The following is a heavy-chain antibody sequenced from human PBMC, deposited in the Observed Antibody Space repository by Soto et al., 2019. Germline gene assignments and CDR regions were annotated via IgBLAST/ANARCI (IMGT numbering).Heavy chain of an antibody. Sequence: EVQLVESGGGSVQPGGSLRLSCAASGFTFRSYSMNWVRQAPGKGLEWVSYISGSSSIIYYADSVKGRFTISRDNAKTSVSLHMNSLRDEDTAVYYCVRDGGTNVDRGYYYGMDVWGQGTTVAVSS. CDR3: VRDGGTNVDRGYYYGMDV. CDR1: GFTFRSYS. V-gene: IGHV3-48*02. J-gene: IGHJ6*02. D-gene: IGHD3-10*01. CDR2: ISGSSSII.